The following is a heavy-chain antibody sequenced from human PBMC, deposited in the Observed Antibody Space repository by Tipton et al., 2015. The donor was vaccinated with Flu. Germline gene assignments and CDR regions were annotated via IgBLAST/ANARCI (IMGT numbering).Heavy chain of an antibody. CDR1: GFTFSRYE. CDR2: ISSRGDPI. J-gene: IGHJ4*02. CDR3: ASLTGDDY. V-gene: IGHV3-48*03. D-gene: IGHD7-27*01. Sequence: QLVQSGGGLVQPGGSLRLSCAASGFTFSRYEMNWVRQAPGKGLEWVSYISSRGDPISYADSVRGRFTISRDNAKNSLYLQLNSLGAEDTAVYYCASLTGDDYWGQGNLVTVSS.